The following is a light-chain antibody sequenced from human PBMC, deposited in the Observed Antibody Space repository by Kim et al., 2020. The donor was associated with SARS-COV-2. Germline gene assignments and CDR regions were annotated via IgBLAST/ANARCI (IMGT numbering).Light chain of an antibody. CDR3: TQYNNWARGT. V-gene: IGKV3-15*01. CDR1: QSVSSN. CDR2: GAS. J-gene: IGKJ1*01. Sequence: EIVMTQSPATLSVSPGERATLSCRASQSVSSNLAWYQQKPGQAPRLLIYGASTRATGIPARFSGSGSGTEFTLTISSLQSEDFAVYYCTQYNNWARGTFGQGTKVDIK.